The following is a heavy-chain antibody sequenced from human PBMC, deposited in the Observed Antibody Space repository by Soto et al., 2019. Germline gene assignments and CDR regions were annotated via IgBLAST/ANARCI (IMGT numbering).Heavy chain of an antibody. V-gene: IGHV3-23*01. CDR3: AKAPSGAAAGSSRYYYYGMDV. Sequence: GGSLRLSCAGSAFTFSIYAMSWVRQAPGKGLEWVSGISGSGDSTYYADSVKGRFTISRDNSKNTLFLQMNSLRAEDTAVYYCAKAPSGAAAGSSRYYYYGMDVWGQGTTVTVSS. J-gene: IGHJ6*02. D-gene: IGHD6-13*01. CDR2: ISGSGDST. CDR1: AFTFSIYA.